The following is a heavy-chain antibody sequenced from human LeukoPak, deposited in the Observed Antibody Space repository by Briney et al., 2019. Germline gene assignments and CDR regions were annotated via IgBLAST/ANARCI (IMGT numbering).Heavy chain of an antibody. CDR2: IYYSGST. CDR3: ARSPPDDYGEEGDAFDI. Sequence: TSETLSLTCTVSGGSISSYYWSWIRQPPGKGLEWIGYIYYSGSTNYNPSLKSRVTISADTSKNQFSLKLSSVTAADTAVYYCARSPPDDYGEEGDAFDIWGQGTMVTVSS. J-gene: IGHJ3*02. V-gene: IGHV4-59*01. CDR1: GGSISSYY. D-gene: IGHD4-17*01.